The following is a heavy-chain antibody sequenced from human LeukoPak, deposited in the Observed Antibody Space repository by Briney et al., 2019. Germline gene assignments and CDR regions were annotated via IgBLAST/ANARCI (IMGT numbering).Heavy chain of an antibody. CDR2: INPSGGST. V-gene: IGHV1-46*01. CDR1: GYTFTSYY. CDR3: ARDQRSSGYNDAFDI. Sequence: ASVKVSCKASGYTFTSYYMHWVRQAPGLGLEWMGIINPSGGSTSYAQKLQGRVTMTTDTSTSTAYMELRSLRSDDTAVYYCARDQRSSGYNDAFDIWGQGTMVTVSS. J-gene: IGHJ3*02. D-gene: IGHD3-22*01.